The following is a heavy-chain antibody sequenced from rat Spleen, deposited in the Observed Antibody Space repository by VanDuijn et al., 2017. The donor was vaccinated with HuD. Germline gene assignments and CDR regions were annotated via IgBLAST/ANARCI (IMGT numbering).Heavy chain of an antibody. D-gene: IGHD2-5*01. CDR3: TRGGYFRH. J-gene: IGHJ2*01. CDR2: ITNAAGKV. Sequence: EVQLVESGGGLVQPGRSLKLSCVGSGFTFSNYGMAWVRQAPTKGLEWVASITNAAGKVHYPDSVKGRFTISRDTAQNTLYLQMNSPTSEDTATYYCTRGGYFRHWGQGVMVTVSS. CDR1: GFTFSNYG. V-gene: IGHV5S13*01.